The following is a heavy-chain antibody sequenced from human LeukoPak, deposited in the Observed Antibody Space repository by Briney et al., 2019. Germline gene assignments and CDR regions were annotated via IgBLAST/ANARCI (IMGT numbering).Heavy chain of an antibody. CDR2: ISSSSSYI. V-gene: IGHV3-21*01. CDR3: ARAGPYGSGSYYKPLDY. J-gene: IGHJ4*02. CDR1: GFTVSSND. Sequence: PGGSLRLSCAASGFTVSSNDMNWVRQAPGKGLEWVSSISSSSSYIYYADSVKGRFTVSRDNAKNSLYLQMNSLRAEGTAVYYCARAGPYGSGSYYKPLDYWGQGTLVTVSS. D-gene: IGHD3-10*01.